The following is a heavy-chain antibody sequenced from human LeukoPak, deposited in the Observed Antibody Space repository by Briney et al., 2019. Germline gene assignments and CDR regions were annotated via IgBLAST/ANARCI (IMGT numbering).Heavy chain of an antibody. D-gene: IGHD5-18*01. V-gene: IGHV4-30-4*08. J-gene: IGHJ4*02. Sequence: SQTLSLTCTVSGGSISSGDYYWSWIRQPPGKGLEWIGYIYYSGSTYYNPSLKSRVTISVDTSKNQFSLKPSSVTAADTAVYYCASHYGYSYGSFDYWGQGTLVTVSS. CDR1: GGSISSGDYY. CDR3: ASHYGYSYGSFDY. CDR2: IYYSGST.